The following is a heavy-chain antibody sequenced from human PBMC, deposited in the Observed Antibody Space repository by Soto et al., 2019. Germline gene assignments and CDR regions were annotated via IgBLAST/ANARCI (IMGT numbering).Heavy chain of an antibody. J-gene: IGHJ4*02. D-gene: IGHD2-15*01. Sequence: GSLRLSCAASGFTFSSYSMNWVRQAPGKGLEWVSSISSSSSYIYYADSVKGRFTISRDNAKNSLYLQMNSLRAEDTAVYYCERDNGYCSGGSCYFDYWGQGTLVTVSS. CDR1: GFTFSSYS. V-gene: IGHV3-21*01. CDR2: ISSSSSYI. CDR3: ERDNGYCSGGSCYFDY.